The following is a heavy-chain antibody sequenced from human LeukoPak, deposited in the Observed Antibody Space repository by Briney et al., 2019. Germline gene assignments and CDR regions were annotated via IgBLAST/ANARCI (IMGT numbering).Heavy chain of an antibody. CDR1: GFTFSSYA. J-gene: IGHJ3*02. V-gene: IGHV3-66*01. CDR2: IYIGGSP. Sequence: GGSLRLSCAASGFTFSSYAMHWVRQAPGKGLEWVAVIYIGGSPYYADSVKGRFTISRDNSKNTLYLQMNSLRAEDTAVYYCARSTFLSDAFDIWGQGTMVTVSS. CDR3: ARSTFLSDAFDI.